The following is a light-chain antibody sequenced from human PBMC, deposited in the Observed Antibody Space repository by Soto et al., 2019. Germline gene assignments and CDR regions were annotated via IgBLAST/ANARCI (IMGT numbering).Light chain of an antibody. V-gene: IGKV3-20*01. J-gene: IGKJ3*01. CDR2: GAS. CDR1: QTVSSNY. CDR3: QHYGRSPPFT. Sequence: EIVLTQSPGTLSLSPGERATLSCRASQTVSSNYLAWYQQKPGQAPRLLIYGASSRATGIPDRFSVSGSGTDFTLTISSLEPEDFAVYYCQHYGRSPPFTFGPGTKVDIK.